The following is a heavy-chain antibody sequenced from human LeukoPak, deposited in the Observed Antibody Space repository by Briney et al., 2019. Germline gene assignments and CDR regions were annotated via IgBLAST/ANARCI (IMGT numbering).Heavy chain of an antibody. Sequence: SETLSLTCAVYGGSFSGYYWSWICQPPGKGLEWIGEINHSGSTNYNPSLKSRVTISVDTSKNQFSLKLSSVTAADTAVYYCARGNYYDSSGYHDYWGQGTLVTVSS. D-gene: IGHD3-22*01. CDR3: ARGNYYDSSGYHDY. CDR1: GGSFSGYY. CDR2: INHSGST. J-gene: IGHJ4*02. V-gene: IGHV4-34*01.